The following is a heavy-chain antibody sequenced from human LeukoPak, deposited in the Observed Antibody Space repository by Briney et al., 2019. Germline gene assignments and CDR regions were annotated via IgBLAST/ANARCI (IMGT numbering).Heavy chain of an antibody. D-gene: IGHD3-10*01. CDR3: ARVLSGRGSLYDYYYYMDV. J-gene: IGHJ6*03. CDR1: GFTFSDYY. CDR2: TYSNGRT. Sequence: PGGSLRLSCAASGFTFSDYYMSWIRQAPGKGLEWVSVTYSNGRTYYADSVKGRFTISRDISKNTLYLQMTSLRAEDTAVYYCARVLSGRGSLYDYYYYMDVWGKGTTVTISS. V-gene: IGHV3-53*01.